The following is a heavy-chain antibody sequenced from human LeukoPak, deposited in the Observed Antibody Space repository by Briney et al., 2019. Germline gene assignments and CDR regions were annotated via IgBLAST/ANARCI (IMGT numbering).Heavy chain of an antibody. CDR1: GYTFTSYD. CDR3: ARAEYGDYDRFDFDS. Sequence: ASVKVSCKASGYTFTSYDVNWVRQASGQGLEWMGWMNPNSGNTGYAQKFQGRVTMTRNTSIGTAYMELSSLRSEDTAVYYCARAEYGDYDRFDFDSWGQGTLVTVSS. V-gene: IGHV1-8*01. CDR2: MNPNSGNT. J-gene: IGHJ4*02. D-gene: IGHD4-17*01.